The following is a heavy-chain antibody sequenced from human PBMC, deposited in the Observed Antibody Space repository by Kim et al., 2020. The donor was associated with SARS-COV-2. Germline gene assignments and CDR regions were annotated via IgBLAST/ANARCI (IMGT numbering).Heavy chain of an antibody. Sequence: YVGSVKGRFTISRDNARYSVVLEMNSLRAEDTAVYYCARYANMYYGMDVWGPGTAVTVSS. CDR3: ARYANMYYGMDV. D-gene: IGHD3-16*01. V-gene: IGHV3-7*04. J-gene: IGHJ6*02.